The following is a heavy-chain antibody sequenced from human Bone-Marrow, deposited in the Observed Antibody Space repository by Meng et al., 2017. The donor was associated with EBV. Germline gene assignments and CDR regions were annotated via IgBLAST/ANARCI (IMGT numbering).Heavy chain of an antibody. V-gene: IGHV1-69*01. CDR1: GGPFRNYA. J-gene: IGHJ4*02. Sequence: QVRLRQSAAEVKKPGYSVKVSCKTSGGPFRNYAVSWVRQAPGQGLEWLGGFLPTLGAPNYAQKFHGRVAITADESTSTHYMDLSSLRSDDTAVYYCASESGRGYTPDYWGQGTLVTVSS. CDR3: ASESGRGYTPDY. CDR2: FLPTLGAP. D-gene: IGHD3-10*01.